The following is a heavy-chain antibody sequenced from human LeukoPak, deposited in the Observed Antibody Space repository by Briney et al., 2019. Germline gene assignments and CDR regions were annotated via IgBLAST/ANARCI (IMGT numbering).Heavy chain of an antibody. Sequence: GGSLRLSCAASGFTFSTYAMSWVRQAPGKGLEWVSTISGSGSDTYFVDSVKGRFTISRDNSKNTLYLQMNSLRAEDTAVYYCAKRSYGYCDYWGQGTLVTVS. J-gene: IGHJ4*02. V-gene: IGHV3-23*01. CDR1: GFTFSTYA. CDR3: AKRSYGYCDY. CDR2: ISGSGSDT. D-gene: IGHD5-18*01.